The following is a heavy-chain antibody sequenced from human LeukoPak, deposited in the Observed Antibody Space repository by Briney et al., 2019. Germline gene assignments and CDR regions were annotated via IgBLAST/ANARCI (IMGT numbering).Heavy chain of an antibody. CDR1: GFSFSTYW. J-gene: IGHJ4*02. V-gene: IGHV3-7*01. Sequence: GGSLRLSCVASGFSFSTYWMSWVRQAPGKGLEWVANIKEDGSEKYYVDSVKGRFTISRDNAKNSLYLQLNSLRAEDTAVYYCAREGITAAADYWGQGTLVTVSS. CDR3: AREGITAAADY. CDR2: IKEDGSEK. D-gene: IGHD6-13*01.